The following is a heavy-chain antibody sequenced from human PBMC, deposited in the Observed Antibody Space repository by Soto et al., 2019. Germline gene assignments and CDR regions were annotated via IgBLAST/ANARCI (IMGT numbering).Heavy chain of an antibody. Sequence: ASVKVSCKASGYTFTSYGISWVRQAPGQGLEWMGWISAYNGNTNYAQKLQGRVTMTTDTSTSTAYMELRSLRSDDTAVYYCARDVPLSPYCSSTSCYYYYMDVWGKGTTVTVSS. CDR2: ISAYNGNT. V-gene: IGHV1-18*01. D-gene: IGHD2-2*01. CDR3: ARDVPLSPYCSSTSCYYYYMDV. J-gene: IGHJ6*03. CDR1: GYTFTSYG.